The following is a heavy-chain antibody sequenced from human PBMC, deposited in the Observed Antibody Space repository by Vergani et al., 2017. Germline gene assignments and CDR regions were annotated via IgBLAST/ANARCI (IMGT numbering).Heavy chain of an antibody. J-gene: IGHJ6*02. Sequence: QVQLQESGPGLVKPSETLSLTCAVSGYSISSGYYWGWIRQPPGKGLEWIGSIYHSGSTYYNPSLKSRVTISVDTSKNQFSLKLSSVTAADTAVYYCARDIDPVTIFGVVMNYYYYGMDVWGQGTTVTVSS. CDR1: GYSISSGYY. CDR3: ARDIDPVTIFGVVMNYYYYGMDV. CDR2: IYHSGST. D-gene: IGHD3-3*01. V-gene: IGHV4-38-2*02.